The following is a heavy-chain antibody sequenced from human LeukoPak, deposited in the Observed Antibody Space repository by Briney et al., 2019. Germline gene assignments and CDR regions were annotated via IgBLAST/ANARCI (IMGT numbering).Heavy chain of an antibody. CDR1: GFTFSGYW. D-gene: IGHD3-22*01. Sequence: GGSLRLSCAASGFTFSGYWMHWVRQVPGKGLVWVSRINSDGSSTSYADSVKGRFTISRDNAKNTLHLQMNSLRAEDTAVYFCARGRDSSFYPYFDYWGQGTLVTVSS. CDR3: ARGRDSSFYPYFDY. CDR2: INSDGSST. J-gene: IGHJ4*02. V-gene: IGHV3-74*01.